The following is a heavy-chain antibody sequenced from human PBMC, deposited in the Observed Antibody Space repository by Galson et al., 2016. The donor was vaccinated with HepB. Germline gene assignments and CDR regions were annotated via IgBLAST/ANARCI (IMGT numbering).Heavy chain of an antibody. D-gene: IGHD1-1*01. CDR1: GYSFTTYG. Sequence: SVKVSCKASGYSFTTYGITWVRQAPGQGLEWMGWISVYNGDTKYAEKLQGRVTMTTDTSTGPAYMELKNLTSDDTAVYYCARASWEFGTNFDYWGQGTLVTVAS. CDR3: ARASWEFGTNFDY. V-gene: IGHV1-18*01. CDR2: ISVYNGDT. J-gene: IGHJ4*02.